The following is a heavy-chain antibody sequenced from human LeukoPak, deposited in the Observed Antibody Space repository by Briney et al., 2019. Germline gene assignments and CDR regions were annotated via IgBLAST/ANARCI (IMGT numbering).Heavy chain of an antibody. CDR1: GFTFSSYA. J-gene: IGHJ6*03. V-gene: IGHV3-23*01. CDR3: AKSVLRFLQWPSREDYSYYMDV. Sequence: AGGSLRLSCAASGFTFSSYAMSWVRQAPGKGLEWVSTVSGSADSTYYADSVKGRFTISRDNSKNTLYLQMNSLRAEDTAVYYCAKSVLRFLQWPSREDYSYYMDVWGIGTTVTVSS. D-gene: IGHD3-3*01. CDR2: VSGSADST.